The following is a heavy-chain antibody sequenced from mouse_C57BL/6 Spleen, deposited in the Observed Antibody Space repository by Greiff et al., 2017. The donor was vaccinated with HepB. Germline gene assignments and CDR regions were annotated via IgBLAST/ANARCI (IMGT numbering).Heavy chain of an antibody. J-gene: IGHJ3*01. Sequence: VQLKQSGPELVKPGASVKISCKASGYTFTDYYMNWVKQSHGKSLEWIGDINPNNGGTSYNQKFKGKATLTVDKSSSTAYMELRSLTSEDSAVYYCARGYDGPDAYWGQGTLVTVSA. CDR3: ARGYDGPDAY. D-gene: IGHD2-3*01. CDR1: GYTFTDYY. CDR2: INPNNGGT. V-gene: IGHV1-26*01.